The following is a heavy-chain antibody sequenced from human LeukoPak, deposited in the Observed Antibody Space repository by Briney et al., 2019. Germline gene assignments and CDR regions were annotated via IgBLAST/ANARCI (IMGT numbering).Heavy chain of an antibody. Sequence: PGGSLRLSCAASRFTFSDYAMNWVRQAPGKGLEWVSSISSSSSYIYYADSVKGRFTISRDNAKNSLYLQMNSLRAEDTAVYYCARQGGYYFDYWGQGTLVTVSS. CDR2: ISSSSSYI. CDR3: ARQGGYYFDY. V-gene: IGHV3-21*01. D-gene: IGHD3-16*01. CDR1: RFTFSDYA. J-gene: IGHJ4*02.